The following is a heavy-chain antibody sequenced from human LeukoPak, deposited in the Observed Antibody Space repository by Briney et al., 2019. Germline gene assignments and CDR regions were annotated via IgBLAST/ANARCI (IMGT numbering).Heavy chain of an antibody. J-gene: IGHJ6*03. Sequence: ASVKVSCKASGYTFTSSGISWVRQAPGQGLEWMGWISAYNGNTNYAQKLQGRVTMTTDTSTSTAYMELRSLRSDDTAVYYCARLYYYGSGSYYMFYYYYYMDVWGKGTTVTVSS. CDR2: ISAYNGNT. D-gene: IGHD3-10*01. CDR1: GYTFTSSG. V-gene: IGHV1-18*01. CDR3: ARLYYYGSGSYYMFYYYYYMDV.